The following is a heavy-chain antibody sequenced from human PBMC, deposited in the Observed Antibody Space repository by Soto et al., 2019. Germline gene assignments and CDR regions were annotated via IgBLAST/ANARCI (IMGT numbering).Heavy chain of an antibody. Sequence: SETLSLTCTVSGASISIDEYHWGWIRQPPGKGLEWIGSVKSSGTYYNPSLRSRITVSVDTSRNQFSLKLSSVTAADTAVYYCAREFSNSPEAFDSWGQGSLVTVSS. CDR3: AREFSNSPEAFDS. V-gene: IGHV4-39*07. J-gene: IGHJ4*02. CDR1: GASISIDEYH. CDR2: VKSSGT. D-gene: IGHD6-6*01.